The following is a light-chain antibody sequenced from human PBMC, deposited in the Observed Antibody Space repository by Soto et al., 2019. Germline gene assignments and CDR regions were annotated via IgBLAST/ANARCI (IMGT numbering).Light chain of an antibody. V-gene: IGLV1-40*01. J-gene: IGLJ2*01. CDR3: QSYDISLSDSV. Sequence: QSVLTQPPSVSGPPGQRVTISCPGSSSNIGAGYDVHWYQQLPRTAPKLLIYGNNNRPSGVPDRFSGSKSDTSASLAITGLQAEDEADYYCQSYDISLSDSVFGGGTKVTVL. CDR2: GNN. CDR1: SSNIGAGYD.